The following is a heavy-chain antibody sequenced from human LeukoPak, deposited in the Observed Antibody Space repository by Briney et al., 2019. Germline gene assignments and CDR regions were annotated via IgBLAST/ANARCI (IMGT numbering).Heavy chain of an antibody. V-gene: IGHV1-18*01. CDR3: AREFEGSSGWSGFDY. J-gene: IGHJ4*02. CDR2: ISAYNGNT. CDR1: GYTFTSYG. Sequence: ASVKVSCKASGYTFTSYGISWVRQAPGQGLGWMGWISAYNGNTNYAQKLQGRVTMTTDTSTSTAYLELRSLRSDDTAVYYCAREFEGSSGWSGFDYWGQGTLVTVSS. D-gene: IGHD6-19*01.